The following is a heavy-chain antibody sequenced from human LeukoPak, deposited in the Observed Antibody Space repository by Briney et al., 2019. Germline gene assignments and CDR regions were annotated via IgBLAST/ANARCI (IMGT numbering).Heavy chain of an antibody. V-gene: IGHV3-30*04. D-gene: IGHD5-12*01. J-gene: IGHJ4*02. Sequence: GRSLRLSCAASGFTFSSYAMHWVRQAPGKGLEWVAVISYDGSNKYYADSVKGRFTISRDNSKNTLYLQMNSLRAEDTAVYYCARSGYSGYDFTYWGQGTLVTVSS. CDR1: GFTFSSYA. CDR3: ARSGYSGYDFTY. CDR2: ISYDGSNK.